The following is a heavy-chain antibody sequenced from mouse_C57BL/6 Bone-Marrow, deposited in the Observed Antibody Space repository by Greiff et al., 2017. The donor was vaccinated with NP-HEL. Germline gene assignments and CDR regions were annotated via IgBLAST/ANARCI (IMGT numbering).Heavy chain of an antibody. Sequence: VQLKESGGGLVQPGGSLKLSCAASGFTFSDYYLYWVRQTPEKRLEWVAYISNGGGSTYYPDTVKGRFTISRDNAKNTLYLQMSRLKSEDTAMYYCARLGRGEAMDYWGQGTSVTVSS. D-gene: IGHD4-1*01. CDR1: GFTFSDYY. CDR2: ISNGGGST. CDR3: ARLGRGEAMDY. J-gene: IGHJ4*01. V-gene: IGHV5-12*01.